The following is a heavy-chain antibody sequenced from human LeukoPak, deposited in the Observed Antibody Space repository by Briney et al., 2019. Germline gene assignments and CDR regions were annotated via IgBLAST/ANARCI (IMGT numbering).Heavy chain of an antibody. Sequence: SETLSLTCVVSGGSLHRSFWTWVRQPPGKGLEWIGRIYSSGTTDYSPSLKSRLTISIDTSKNQFSLRLASVTAADTAVYYCGRRPAVDGPIDNWGKGIVVAVSS. J-gene: IGHJ4*02. D-gene: IGHD3/OR15-3a*01. V-gene: IGHV4-59*01. CDR1: GGSLHRSF. CDR3: GRRPAVDGPIDN. CDR2: IYSSGTT.